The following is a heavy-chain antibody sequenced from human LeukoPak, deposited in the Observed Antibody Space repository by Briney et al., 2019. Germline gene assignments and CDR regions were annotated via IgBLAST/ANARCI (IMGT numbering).Heavy chain of an antibody. CDR1: GGSFSGYY. V-gene: IGHV4-34*01. Sequence: SETLSLTCAVYGGSFSGYYWSWIRQPPGKGLEWIGEINHSGSTNYNPSLKSRVTISVDTSKNQFSLKLSSVTAADTAVYYCASMVRGVNGMDVWGQGTTVTVSS. CDR3: ASMVRGVNGMDV. J-gene: IGHJ6*02. CDR2: INHSGST. D-gene: IGHD3-10*01.